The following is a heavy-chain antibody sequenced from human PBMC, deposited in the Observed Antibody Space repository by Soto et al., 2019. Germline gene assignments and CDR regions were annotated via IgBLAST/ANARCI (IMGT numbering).Heavy chain of an antibody. Sequence: TSETLSLTCTVSGGSVSSDSFYWSWIRQPPGKGLGWIGYIYYSGSTNHNPSLKSRVTISVDTSKNQVSLKLSSVTPADTAVYYCARRGSGYRDAFDIWGQGTLVTVSS. V-gene: IGHV4-61*01. CDR2: IYYSGST. CDR1: GGSVSSDSFY. J-gene: IGHJ3*02. CDR3: ARRGSGYRDAFDI. D-gene: IGHD3-22*01.